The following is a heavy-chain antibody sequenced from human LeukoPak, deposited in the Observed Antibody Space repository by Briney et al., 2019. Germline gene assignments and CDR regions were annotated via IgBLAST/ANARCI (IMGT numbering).Heavy chain of an antibody. CDR2: IYYSGST. D-gene: IGHD3-22*01. CDR1: GGSISSGGYY. J-gene: IGHJ1*01. V-gene: IGHV4-31*03. CDR3: ASTGDSSGYYYGYFQH. Sequence: TLSLTCTVSGGSISSGGYYWSWIRQHPGKGLEGIGYIYYSGSTYYNPSLKSRVTISVDTSKNQFSLKLSSVTAADTAVYYCASTGDSSGYYYGYFQHWGQGTLVTVSS.